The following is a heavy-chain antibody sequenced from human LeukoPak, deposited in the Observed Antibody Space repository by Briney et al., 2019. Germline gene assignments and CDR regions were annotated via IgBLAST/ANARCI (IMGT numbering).Heavy chain of an antibody. CDR2: IQNDGKRK. CDR1: GSIFSSHG. J-gene: IGHJ4*02. CDR3: AKDFDRNYSLDY. D-gene: IGHD1-14*01. V-gene: IGHV3-30*02. Sequence: GGSLRLSCAASGSIFSSHGMHWVRQAPGKGLEGVAFIQNDGKRKDYADSVKGRFSISRDNSKNTMYLEMSSLRAEDTAVYYCAKDFDRNYSLDYWGQGTLVTVSS.